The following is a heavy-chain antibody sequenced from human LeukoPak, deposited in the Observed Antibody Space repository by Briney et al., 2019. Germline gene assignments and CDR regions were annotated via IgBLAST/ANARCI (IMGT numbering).Heavy chain of an antibody. CDR1: GGSISSYY. Sequence: PSETLPLTCTVSGGSISSYYWSWLRQPPGKGLEWIEYIYYSWSTNYNPSLKSRVTISVDTSNTQFSLKLSSVTAADTAVYYCARDLGDYAPHNWFDHWGQGTLVTVSS. CDR2: IYYSWST. J-gene: IGHJ5*02. V-gene: IGHV4-59*01. D-gene: IGHD4-17*01. CDR3: ARDLGDYAPHNWFDH.